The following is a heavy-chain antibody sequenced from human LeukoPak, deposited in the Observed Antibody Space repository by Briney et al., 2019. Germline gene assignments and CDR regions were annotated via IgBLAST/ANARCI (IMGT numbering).Heavy chain of an antibody. CDR2: IYYSGST. D-gene: IGHD6-13*01. Sequence: SETLSLTRTVSGGSISSYYWSWIRQPPGKGLEWIGYIYYSGSTNYNPSLKSRVTISVDTSKNQFSLKLSSVTAADTAVYYCARDRTGYNYYYYMDVWGKGTTVTVSS. V-gene: IGHV4-59*01. CDR3: ARDRTGYNYYYYMDV. CDR1: GGSISSYY. J-gene: IGHJ6*03.